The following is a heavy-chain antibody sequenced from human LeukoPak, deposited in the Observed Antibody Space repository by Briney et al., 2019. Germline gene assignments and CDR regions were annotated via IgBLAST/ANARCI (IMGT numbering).Heavy chain of an antibody. Sequence: GGSLRLSCAASGFTFSNYAMSWVRQAPGKGLGWVSAISGSGGSTYYADSVKGRFTITRDNSKSTLYLQMNSLRAEDTAVYYCAKDRCSSSPDLCNWFDPWGQGTLVTVSS. CDR3: AKDRCSSSPDLCNWFDP. D-gene: IGHD6-6*01. V-gene: IGHV3-23*01. J-gene: IGHJ5*02. CDR1: GFTFSNYA. CDR2: ISGSGGST.